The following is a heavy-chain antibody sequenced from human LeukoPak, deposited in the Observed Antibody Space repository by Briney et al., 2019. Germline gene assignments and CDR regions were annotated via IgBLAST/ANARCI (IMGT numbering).Heavy chain of an antibody. Sequence: ASVKVSCKASGYTFTSYGISWVRQAPGQGLEWMGWISAYNGNTNYAQKLQGRVTMTTDTSTSTAYMELRSLRSDDTAVYYCARLKRDCSGGFCYFDYFDYWGQGTLVTVSS. D-gene: IGHD2-15*01. CDR2: ISAYNGNT. CDR1: GYTFTSYG. CDR3: ARLKRDCSGGFCYFDYFDY. J-gene: IGHJ4*02. V-gene: IGHV1-18*01.